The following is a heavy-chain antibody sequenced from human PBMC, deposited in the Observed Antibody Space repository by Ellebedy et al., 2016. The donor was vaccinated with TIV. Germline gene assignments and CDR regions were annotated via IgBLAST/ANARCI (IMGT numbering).Heavy chain of an antibody. CDR2: ISGSGGST. V-gene: IGHV3-23*01. CDR3: AKDKLPHYYYYGMDV. Sequence: GGSLRLSXAASGFTFSSYAMSWVRQAPGKGLEWVSAISGSGGSTYYADSVKGRFTISRDNSKNTLYLQMNSLRAEDTAVYYCAKDKLPHYYYYGMDVWGQGTTVTVSS. CDR1: GFTFSSYA. D-gene: IGHD2-15*01. J-gene: IGHJ6*02.